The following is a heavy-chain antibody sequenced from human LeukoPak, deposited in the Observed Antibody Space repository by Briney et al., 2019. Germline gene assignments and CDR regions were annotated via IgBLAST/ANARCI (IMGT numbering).Heavy chain of an antibody. D-gene: IGHD4-23*01. Sequence: PGGSLRLSCAVAGFTFSNYGMSWVRQAPGKGLEWVSVISRSGTETYHADSVRGRFTISRDNAKNTLYLQMNSLRAEDTAVYYCAKKSPDSSGNPAYDWGQGTLVTVSS. CDR1: GFTFSNYG. J-gene: IGHJ4*02. CDR3: AKKSPDSSGNPAYD. CDR2: ISRSGTET. V-gene: IGHV3-23*01.